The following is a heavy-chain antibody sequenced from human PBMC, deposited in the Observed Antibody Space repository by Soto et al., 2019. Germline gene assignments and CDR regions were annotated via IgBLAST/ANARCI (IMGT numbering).Heavy chain of an antibody. J-gene: IGHJ5*02. CDR3: ARQHGDYYRWFDP. V-gene: IGHV1-2*04. D-gene: IGHD4-17*01. CDR2: IDLNNGDT. Sequence: ASVKVSCKASGFTFTAYHMHWVRQVPGQGLEWMGWIDLNNGDTHYEQRFQGWVTMTRDTSISTTYMEVGNLKSDDTAVYFCARQHGDYYRWFDPWGQGTLVTVS. CDR1: GFTFTAYH.